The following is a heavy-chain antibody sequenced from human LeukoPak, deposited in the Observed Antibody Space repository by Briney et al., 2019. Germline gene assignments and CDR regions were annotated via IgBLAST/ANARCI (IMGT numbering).Heavy chain of an antibody. CDR1: GFTFSSYS. Sequence: GGSLRLSCAASGFTFSSYSMNWVRQAPGKGLEWVSYISSSSSTIYYADSVKGRFTISRDNAKNSLYLQMNSPRAEDTAVYYCVRDPGVAAALYYFDYWGQGTLVTVSS. D-gene: IGHD6-13*01. CDR3: VRDPGVAAALYYFDY. V-gene: IGHV3-48*04. CDR2: ISSSSSTI. J-gene: IGHJ4*02.